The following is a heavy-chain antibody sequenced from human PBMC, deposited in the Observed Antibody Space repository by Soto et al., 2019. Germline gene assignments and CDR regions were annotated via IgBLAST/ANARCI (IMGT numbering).Heavy chain of an antibody. CDR3: SHRSHTGGMFDY. V-gene: IGHV2-5*02. Sequence: QITLKESGPPLVKPTQTLTLTCTFSGFSLSTSGVGVGWIRQPPGKALEWLALIYWDDDERYSPSLRSRLTITKDTYKNQVVLRMTIMEPVDTATYYCSHRSHTGGMFDYWGQGTLVTVSS. CDR1: GFSLSTSGVG. D-gene: IGHD2-8*02. CDR2: IYWDDDE. J-gene: IGHJ4*02.